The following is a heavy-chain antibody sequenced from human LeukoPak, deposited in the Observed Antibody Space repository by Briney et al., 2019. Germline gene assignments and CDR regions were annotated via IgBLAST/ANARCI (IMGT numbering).Heavy chain of an antibody. J-gene: IGHJ4*02. D-gene: IGHD2-15*01. V-gene: IGHV1-18*01. CDR1: GYTFTSYG. CDR2: ISAYNGNT. Sequence: GASVKVSCKASGYTFTSYGISWVRQAPGQGLEWMGWISAYNGNTNYAQKLQGRVTMTTDTSTSTAYMELRSLGSDDTAVYYCARGGREVATLRISGLFDYWGQGTLVTVSS. CDR3: ARGGREVATLRISGLFDY.